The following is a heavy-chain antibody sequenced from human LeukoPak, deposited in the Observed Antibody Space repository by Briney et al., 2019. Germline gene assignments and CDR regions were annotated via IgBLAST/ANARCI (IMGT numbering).Heavy chain of an antibody. CDR1: GFTVRSSD. Sequence: GGSLRLSCAASGFTVRSSDMSWVRRAPGKGLEWVSVIYSGGSTYYADSVKGRFTISRDNSKNTLYLQMNSLRAEDTAVYYCAREGWSMVRGVTPYYYYYMDVWGKGTTVTISS. J-gene: IGHJ6*03. CDR3: AREGWSMVRGVTPYYYYYMDV. CDR2: IYSGGST. V-gene: IGHV3-53*01. D-gene: IGHD3-10*01.